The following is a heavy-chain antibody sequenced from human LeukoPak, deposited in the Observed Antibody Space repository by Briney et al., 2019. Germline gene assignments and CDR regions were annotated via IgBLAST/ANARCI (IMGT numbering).Heavy chain of an antibody. CDR2: IKQDGSEK. D-gene: IGHD3-3*01. CDR1: GFTFSSYW. Sequence: PRGSLRLSCAASGFTFSSYWMSWVRQAPGKGLEWVANIKQDGSEKYYVDSVKGRFTISRDNAKNSLYLQMNSLRAEDTAVYYCARAGRFLEWLPDYWGQGTLVTVSS. J-gene: IGHJ4*02. V-gene: IGHV3-7*01. CDR3: ARAGRFLEWLPDY.